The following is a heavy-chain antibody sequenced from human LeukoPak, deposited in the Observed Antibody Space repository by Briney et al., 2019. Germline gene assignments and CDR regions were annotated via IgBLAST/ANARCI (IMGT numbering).Heavy chain of an antibody. Sequence: GSLRLSCAVSGFTFSGFWMSWSRRAPGGGLEWVASINSDGSEGYYADVVKGRFTISRDNAKNSLYLQINSLRAEDTAVYYCAGSSYSSSSSVWGQGTMVTVSS. CDR2: INSDGSEG. D-gene: IGHD6-6*01. J-gene: IGHJ3*01. CDR1: GFTFSGFW. CDR3: AGSSYSSSSSV. V-gene: IGHV3-7*03.